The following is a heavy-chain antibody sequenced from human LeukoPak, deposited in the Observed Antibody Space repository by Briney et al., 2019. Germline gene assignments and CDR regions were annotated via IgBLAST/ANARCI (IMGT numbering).Heavy chain of an antibody. CDR2: IYHSGST. D-gene: IGHD6-13*01. J-gene: IGHJ4*02. V-gene: IGHV4-38-2*01. Sequence: SETLSLTCAVSGYSISSGYYWGWIRQPPGKGLEWIGGIYHSGSTYYNPSLKSRVTISVDTSKNQFSLKLSSVTAADTAVYYCATGKKAGTFDYWGQGTLVTVSS. CDR3: ATGKKAGTFDY. CDR1: GYSISSGYY.